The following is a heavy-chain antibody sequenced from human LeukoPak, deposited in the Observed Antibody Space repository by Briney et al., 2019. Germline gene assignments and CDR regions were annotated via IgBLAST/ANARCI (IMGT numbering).Heavy chain of an antibody. CDR3: ARHIYSYDFMIYYMDV. J-gene: IGHJ6*03. V-gene: IGHV5-51*01. Sequence: GESLKISCKGSGYSFARYWIGWVRQMPGKGLEWMGIIYPDASGTRYSPSFQGQVTISADKSLSTAYLQWSSLKASDTAMYYCARHIYSYDFMIYYMDVWGKGTTVTVSS. CDR1: GYSFARYW. CDR2: IYPDASGT. D-gene: IGHD5-18*01.